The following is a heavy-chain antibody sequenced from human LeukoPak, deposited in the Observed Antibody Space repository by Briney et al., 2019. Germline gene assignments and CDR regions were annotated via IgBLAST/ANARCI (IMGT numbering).Heavy chain of an antibody. CDR2: TYYRSNVYN. D-gene: IGHD6-13*01. Sequence: SQTLSLTCAVSGDIFSSNSAAWNWIRQAPARGLEWLVRTYYRSNVYNDYAVSVKSRINMNAETSKNQFSLQLNSVTPEDTAVYYCARTQPAGAGNWLDPWGQGTLVTVSS. J-gene: IGHJ5*02. V-gene: IGHV6-1*01. CDR1: GDIFSSNSAA. CDR3: ARTQPAGAGNWLDP.